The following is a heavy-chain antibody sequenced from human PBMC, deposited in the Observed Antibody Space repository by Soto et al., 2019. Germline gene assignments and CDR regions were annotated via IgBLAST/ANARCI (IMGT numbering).Heavy chain of an antibody. CDR3: ARRGYDFWSGYYTATPEYNWFDP. V-gene: IGHV1-18*01. CDR1: GYTFTSYG. CDR2: ISAYNGNT. Sequence: ASGKVSCKASGYTFTSYGISWVRQAPGQGLEWMGWISAYNGNTNYAQKLQGRVTMTTDTSTSTAYMELRSLRSDDTAVYYCARRGYDFWSGYYTATPEYNWFDPWGQGTQVTVYS. D-gene: IGHD3-3*01. J-gene: IGHJ5*02.